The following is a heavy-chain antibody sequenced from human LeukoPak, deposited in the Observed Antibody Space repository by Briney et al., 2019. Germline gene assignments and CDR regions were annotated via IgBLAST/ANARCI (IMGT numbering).Heavy chain of an antibody. J-gene: IGHJ4*02. CDR1: GFTFSSYS. V-gene: IGHV3-48*01. Sequence: GGSLRLSCAASGFTFSSYSMNWVRQAPGKGLEWVSYISSSSSTIYYADSVKGRFTISRDNAKNPLYLQMNSLRAEYTSVYYCARDSHPYYEFWSGYHTTRSNDYWGQGILVTVSS. CDR3: ARDSHPYYEFWSGYHTTRSNDY. D-gene: IGHD3-3*01. CDR2: ISSSSSTI.